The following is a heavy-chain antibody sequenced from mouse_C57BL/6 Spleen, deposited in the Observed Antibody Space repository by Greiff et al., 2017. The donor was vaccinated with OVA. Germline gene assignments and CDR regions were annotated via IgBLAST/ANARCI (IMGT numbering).Heavy chain of an antibody. CDR1: GYTFTSYW. V-gene: IGHV1-72*01. Sequence: VQLQQPGAELVKPGASVKLSCKASGYTFTSYWMHWVKQRPGRGLEWIGRIDPKSGGTKYNEKLKSKATLTVAKPSSTAYMQLSSLTSEDSASYYGARSPYYYGSSYWYSDVWGTGTAVTVSS. CDR3: ARSPYYYGSSYWYSDV. J-gene: IGHJ1*03. D-gene: IGHD1-1*01. CDR2: IDPKSGGT.